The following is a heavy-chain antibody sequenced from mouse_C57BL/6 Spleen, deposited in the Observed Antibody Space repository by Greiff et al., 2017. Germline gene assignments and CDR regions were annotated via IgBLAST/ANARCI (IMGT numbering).Heavy chain of an antibody. CDR1: GYTFTDYY. J-gene: IGHJ2*01. V-gene: IGHV1-19*01. CDR3: AREVVAGGYYFDY. D-gene: IGHD1-1*01. Sequence: EVQLVESGPVLVKPGASVKMSCKASGYTFTDYYMNWVKQSHGKSLEWIGVINPYNGGTSYNQKFKGKATLTVDKSSSTAYMELNSLTSEDSAVYYCAREVVAGGYYFDYWGQGTTLTVSS. CDR2: INPYNGGT.